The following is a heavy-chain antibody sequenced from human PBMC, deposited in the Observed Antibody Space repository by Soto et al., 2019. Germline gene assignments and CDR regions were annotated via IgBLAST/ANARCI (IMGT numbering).Heavy chain of an antibody. J-gene: IGHJ4*02. CDR1: GFTFSSYG. V-gene: IGHV3-33*01. CDR3: AREGDQYSYGKKRFGY. Sequence: GGSLRLSCAASGFTFSSYGMHWVRKAPDKGQEWEAVIWYDGSNKYYADSVKGRFTISRDNSKNTLYLQMNSLRAEDTAVYYCAREGDQYSYGKKRFGYWGQGTLVTVSS. D-gene: IGHD5-18*01. CDR2: IWYDGSNK.